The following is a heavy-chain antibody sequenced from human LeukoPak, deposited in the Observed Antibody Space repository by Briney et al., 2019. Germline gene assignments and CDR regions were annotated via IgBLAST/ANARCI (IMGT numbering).Heavy chain of an antibody. CDR1: GGSISSSSYY. CDR3: ARYGRGWYVFRDY. D-gene: IGHD6-19*01. J-gene: IGHJ4*02. CDR2: IYYSGST. Sequence: SETLSLTCTVSGGSISSSSYYWGWIRQPPGKGLEWIGSIYYSGSTYYNPSLKSRVTISVDKSKNQFSLKLSSVTAADTAVYYCARYGRGWYVFRDYWGQGTLVTVSS. V-gene: IGHV4-39*01.